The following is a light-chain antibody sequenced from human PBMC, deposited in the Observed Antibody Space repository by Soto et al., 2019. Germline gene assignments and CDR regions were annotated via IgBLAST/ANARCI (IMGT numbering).Light chain of an antibody. CDR2: DAS. J-gene: IGKJ4*01. CDR1: QDISNY. Sequence: DIQMPQSPSSLSASAGDRVTITCQASQDISNYLNWYQQKPGKAPKLLIYDASNLETGVPSRFSGSGSGTDFTFTISSLQPEDIATYFCLQYDNLPFTFGGGTKVEIK. CDR3: LQYDNLPFT. V-gene: IGKV1-33*01.